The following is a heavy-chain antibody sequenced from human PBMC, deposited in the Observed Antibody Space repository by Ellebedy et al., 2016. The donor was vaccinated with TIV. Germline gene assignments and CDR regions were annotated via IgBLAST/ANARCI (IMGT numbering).Heavy chain of an antibody. D-gene: IGHD3-22*01. Sequence: ASVKVSCKASGYTFTSYFMYWVRQAPGQGLEWMGIINPSGGDTNYAQRFQGRVIMTRDTSTSTVYMELSSLRAEDTAVYYCARGDKYYYESSGYYYTYWGQGTLVAVSS. CDR1: GYTFTSYF. CDR3: ARGDKYYYESSGYYYTY. CDR2: INPSGGDT. J-gene: IGHJ4*02. V-gene: IGHV1-46*01.